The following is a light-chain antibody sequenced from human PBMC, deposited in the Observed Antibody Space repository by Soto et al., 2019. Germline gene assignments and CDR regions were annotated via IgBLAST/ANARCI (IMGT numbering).Light chain of an antibody. V-gene: IGLV1-44*01. CDR3: AAWDASLNGVI. CDR2: SNN. CDR1: SSNIGTYT. J-gene: IGLJ2*01. Sequence: QSVLTQPPSASGTPGQRVTISCSGSSSNIGTYTVNWYQQVPGTAPKLLIYSNNQRPSGVPDRFSGSKSGTSASLAISGLQSEDEVDYCAAWDASLNGVIFGGGTKLTVL.